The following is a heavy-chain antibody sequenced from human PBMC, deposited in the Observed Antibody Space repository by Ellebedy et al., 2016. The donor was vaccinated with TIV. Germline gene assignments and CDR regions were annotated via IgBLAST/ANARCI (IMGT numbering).Heavy chain of an antibody. CDR2: IANDGRNK. J-gene: IGHJ5*01. D-gene: IGHD2-21*01. CDR3: ANMACGNEDYSVDS. V-gene: IGHV3-30*18. CDR1: GFLFNQYG. Sequence: GESLKISXAASGFLFNQYGMHWVRQAPGKGLEWVAVIANDGRNKYYGDSVKGRFTISRDNSKNTLYLQMNSLKVEDTAVYYCANMACGNEDYSVDSWGQGTLVTVSS.